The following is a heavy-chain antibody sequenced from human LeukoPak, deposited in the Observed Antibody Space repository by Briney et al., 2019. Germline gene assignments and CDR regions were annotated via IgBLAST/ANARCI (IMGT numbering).Heavy chain of an antibody. CDR1: GGSISSSNW. CDR3: ARGRLGDNFDY. D-gene: IGHD1-26*01. J-gene: IGHJ4*02. V-gene: IGHV4-4*02. Sequence: SGTLSLTCAVSGGSISSSNWWSWVRQHPGKGLEWIGYIYYSGSTYYNPSLKSRVTISLDTSKNQFSLKLSSVTAADTAVYYCARGRLGDNFDYWGQGTLVTVSS. CDR2: IYYSGST.